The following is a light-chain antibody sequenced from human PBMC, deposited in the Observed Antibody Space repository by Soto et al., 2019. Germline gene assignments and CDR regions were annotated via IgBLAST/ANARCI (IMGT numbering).Light chain of an antibody. Sequence: ETVMTQSPDTLSVSPGESATLSCRASQDVSTNLAWFHQKPGQTPRLVLYGASKRATGIPARFSGIGSGRHFTLTISSLQSENFGVYYWQHYNNWPPYSFGQGTKVVIK. CDR3: QHYNNWPPYS. CDR2: GAS. J-gene: IGKJ2*03. CDR1: QDVSTN. V-gene: IGKV3-15*01.